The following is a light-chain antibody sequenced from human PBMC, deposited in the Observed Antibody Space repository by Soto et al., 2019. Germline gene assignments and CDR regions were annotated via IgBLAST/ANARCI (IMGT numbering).Light chain of an antibody. CDR2: DAY. J-gene: IGKJ1*01. Sequence: DIQMTQSPSTLSASVGDRVIITCRASQSISSWLAWYQQKPGTAPKLLMYDAYRLESGVPSMFRGSGSGTEFTLTISSLHPDDFATYYCQQYKRYSTFGQGTKVETK. CDR1: QSISSW. V-gene: IGKV1-5*01. CDR3: QQYKRYST.